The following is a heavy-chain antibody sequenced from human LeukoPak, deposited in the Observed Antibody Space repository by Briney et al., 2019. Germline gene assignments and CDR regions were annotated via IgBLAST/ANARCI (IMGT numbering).Heavy chain of an antibody. Sequence: GGSLRLSCAASGFTFSSYEMNWVRQAPGKGLEWVSYISSSGSTIYYADSVKGRFTISRDNSKNTLYLQMNSLRAEDTAVYYCAKVEGTYYDLWSGYYPDYWGQGTLVTVSS. J-gene: IGHJ4*02. D-gene: IGHD3-3*01. CDR2: ISSSGSTI. CDR1: GFTFSSYE. CDR3: AKVEGTYYDLWSGYYPDY. V-gene: IGHV3-48*03.